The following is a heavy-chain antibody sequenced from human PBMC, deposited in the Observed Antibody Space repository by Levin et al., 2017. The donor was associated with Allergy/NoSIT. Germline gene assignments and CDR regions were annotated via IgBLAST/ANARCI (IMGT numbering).Heavy chain of an antibody. V-gene: IGHV1-24*01. D-gene: IGHD4-23*01. CDR1: GYTLIGLS. CDR2: FDPDDGET. Sequence: ASVKVSCKVSGYTLIGLSMHWVRQSPGQGLEWMGGFDPDDGETIYAQKFQGRLTLTEDTSTDTAYMEMRSLRSEDTAVYYCATPENFGGDSGRSPYHYGVDVWGQGTTVTVTS. J-gene: IGHJ6*02. CDR3: ATPENFGGDSGRSPYHYGVDV.